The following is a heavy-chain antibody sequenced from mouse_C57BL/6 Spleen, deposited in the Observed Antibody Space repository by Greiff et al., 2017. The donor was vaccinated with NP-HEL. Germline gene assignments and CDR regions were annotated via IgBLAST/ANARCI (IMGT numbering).Heavy chain of an antibody. CDR1: GYTFTSYT. V-gene: IGHV1-4*01. Sequence: VQLQQSGAELARPGASVKMSCKASGYTFTSYTMHWVKQRPGQGLEWIGYINPSSGYTKYNQKFKDKATLTADKSSSTAYMQLSSLTSEDSAVYYCARLGGSSYFAYWGQGTLVTVSA. CDR3: ARLGGSSYFAY. D-gene: IGHD1-1*01. J-gene: IGHJ3*01. CDR2: INPSSGYT.